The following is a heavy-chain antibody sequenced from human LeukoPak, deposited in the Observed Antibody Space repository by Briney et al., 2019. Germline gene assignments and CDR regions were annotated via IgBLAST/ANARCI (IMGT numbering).Heavy chain of an antibody. CDR1: GFTFSIYW. CDR3: ARGGGIHRDGYNYPFVY. J-gene: IGHJ4*02. D-gene: IGHD5-24*01. CDR2: IKQDGSEK. Sequence: GGSLRLSCAASGFTFSIYWMSWVRQAPGKGLEWVANIKQDGSEKYYVDSVKGRFTISRDNAKNSLYLQMNSLRAEDTAVYYCARGGGIHRDGYNYPFVYWGQGTLVTVSS. V-gene: IGHV3-7*01.